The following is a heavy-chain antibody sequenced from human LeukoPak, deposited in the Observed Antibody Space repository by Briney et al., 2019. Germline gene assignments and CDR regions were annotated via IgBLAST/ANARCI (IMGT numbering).Heavy chain of an antibody. CDR2: IGTASDT. Sequence: PGGSLRLSCAASGFTFSSFHMHWVRQPTGQGLEWVSTIGTASDTYYPGSVEGRFTLSRDNAKNSLYLQMNSLTAGDTAVYYCARGPPRGKYYYMDVWGKGTTVTVSS. CDR1: GFTFSSFH. D-gene: IGHD1-1*01. CDR3: ARGPPRGKYYYMDV. J-gene: IGHJ6*03. V-gene: IGHV3-13*01.